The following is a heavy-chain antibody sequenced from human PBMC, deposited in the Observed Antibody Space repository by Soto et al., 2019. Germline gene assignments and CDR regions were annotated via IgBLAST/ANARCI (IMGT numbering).Heavy chain of an antibody. V-gene: IGHV4-61*01. Sequence: PSETLSLTCTVSGGSVSSGSYYWSWIRQPPGKGLEWIGYIYYSGSTNYNPSLKSRVTISVDTSKNQFSLKLSSVTAADTAVYYCAGWEYSYGNYFDYWGQGTLVTVSS. CDR1: GGSVSSGSYY. D-gene: IGHD5-18*01. CDR3: AGWEYSYGNYFDY. J-gene: IGHJ4*02. CDR2: IYYSGST.